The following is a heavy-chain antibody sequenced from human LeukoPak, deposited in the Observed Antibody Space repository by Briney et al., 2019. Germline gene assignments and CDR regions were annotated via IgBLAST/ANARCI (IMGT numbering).Heavy chain of an antibody. CDR2: INTDGSST. J-gene: IGHJ4*02. CDR1: GFTFSSYW. D-gene: IGHD3-22*01. V-gene: IGHV3-74*01. CDR3: ARGWAGYYDSSGPDY. Sequence: LSGGSLRLSCAASGFTFSSYWMHWVRKAPGKGLVWVSRINTDGSSTSYADSVKGRFTISRDIAKNTLYLQMNSLRAEDTAVYYCARGWAGYYDSSGPDYWGQGTLVTVSS.